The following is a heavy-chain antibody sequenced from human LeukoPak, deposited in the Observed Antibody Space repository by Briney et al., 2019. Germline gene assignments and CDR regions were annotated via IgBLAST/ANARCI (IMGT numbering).Heavy chain of an antibody. J-gene: IGHJ4*02. Sequence: APVKVSCKASGYTFTGYYMHWVRQAPGQGLEWMGRINPNSGGTNYAQKFQGRVTMTRDTSISTAYMELSRLRSDDTAVYYCASFRSSGMYYFDYWGQGTLVTVSS. V-gene: IGHV1-2*06. CDR3: ASFRSSGMYYFDY. CDR1: GYTFTGYY. D-gene: IGHD3-3*01. CDR2: INPNSGGT.